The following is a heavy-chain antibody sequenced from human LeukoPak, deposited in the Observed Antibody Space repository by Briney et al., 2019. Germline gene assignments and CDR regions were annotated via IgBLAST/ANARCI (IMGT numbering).Heavy chain of an antibody. CDR1: GYTFTGYY. CDR2: INPNSGGT. D-gene: IGHD3-22*01. CDR3: ARGGRRTMIVVVTPRYYFDY. J-gene: IGHJ4*02. V-gene: IGHV1-2*02. Sequence: ASVKVSCKASGYTFTGYYMHWVRQAPGQGLEWMGWINPNSGGTNYAQKFQGRVTMTRDTSISTAYMELSRLRSDDTAVYYCARGGRRTMIVVVTPRYYFDYRGQGTLVTVSS.